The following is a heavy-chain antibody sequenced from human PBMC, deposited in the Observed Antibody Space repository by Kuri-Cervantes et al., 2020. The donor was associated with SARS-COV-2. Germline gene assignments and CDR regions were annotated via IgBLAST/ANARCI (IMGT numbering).Heavy chain of an antibody. CDR3: ARAKTGTHKNKEYYFDY. CDR1: GYTFTSYA. D-gene: IGHD1-7*01. CDR2: INAGNGNT. J-gene: IGHJ4*02. V-gene: IGHV1-3*01. Sequence: ASVKVSCKASGYTFTSYAMHWVRQAPGQRLEWMGWINAGNGNTKYSQKFQGRVTITRDTSASTAYMELSSLRSEDTAVYYCARAKTGTHKNKEYYFDYWGQGTLVTVSS.